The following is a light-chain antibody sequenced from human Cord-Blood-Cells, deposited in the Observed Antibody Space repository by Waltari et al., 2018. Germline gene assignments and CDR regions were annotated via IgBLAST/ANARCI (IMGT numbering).Light chain of an antibody. CDR1: QSISSW. CDR2: KAS. Sequence: DIQMTQSPSTLSASVGDRVTITCRASQSISSWLAWYQQNPGKAPKLLIYKASSLERGVPSRFSGSRSGTEFTLTISSLQPDDFATYYCQQYNSYSRTFGQGTKVEIK. J-gene: IGKJ1*01. CDR3: QQYNSYSRT. V-gene: IGKV1-5*03.